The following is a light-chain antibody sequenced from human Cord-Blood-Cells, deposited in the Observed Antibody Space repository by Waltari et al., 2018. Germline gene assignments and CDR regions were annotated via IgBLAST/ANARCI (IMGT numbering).Light chain of an antibody. CDR1: QGISNY. J-gene: IGKJ1*01. CDR3: QKYNSAPWT. Sequence: DIQMTQSPSSLSASVVDRVTIPCRASQGISNYLAWYQQKPGKVPKLLIYAASTLQSGVPSRFSGSGSGTDFTLTISSLQPEDVATYYCQKYNSAPWTFGQGTNVEIK. CDR2: AAS. V-gene: IGKV1-27*01.